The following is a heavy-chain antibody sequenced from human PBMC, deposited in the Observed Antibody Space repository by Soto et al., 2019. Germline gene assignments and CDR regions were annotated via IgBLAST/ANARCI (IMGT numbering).Heavy chain of an antibody. D-gene: IGHD3-9*01. CDR3: AIVADYDISTATISGGMDV. J-gene: IGHJ6*04. V-gene: IGHV4-34*01. Sequence: QVQLQQGGARLLKPSEPLSLTCAVYVAAFSRYYWSWIRQPPGKGLVWIGEINHSVSTNYNPPLKCLVTISVDTSKNQFSLELSSGTAADTAVYYCAIVADYDISTATISGGMDVCGKGTTFLVSS. CDR1: VAAFSRYY. CDR2: INHSVST.